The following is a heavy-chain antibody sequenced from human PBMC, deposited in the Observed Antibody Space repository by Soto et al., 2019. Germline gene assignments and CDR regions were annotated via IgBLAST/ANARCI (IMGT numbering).Heavy chain of an antibody. J-gene: IGHJ4*02. D-gene: IGHD2-15*01. V-gene: IGHV3-23*01. CDR2: VSSGGGT. CDR3: AKRRGAGGHFAY. Sequence: EVELLESGGGLVQPEGSLRLSCAASGFTFSTYAMGWVRQAPGKGLEWVSVVSSGGGTHYADSVKGRFTVSRDNSKNTLSLQLNSLRAADTAVYYCAKRRGAGGHFAYWGQGALVTVSS. CDR1: GFTFSTYA.